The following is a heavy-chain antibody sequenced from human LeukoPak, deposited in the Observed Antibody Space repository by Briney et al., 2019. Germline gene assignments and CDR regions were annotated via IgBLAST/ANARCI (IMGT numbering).Heavy chain of an antibody. CDR1: GGSFSGYY. J-gene: IGHJ6*02. CDR3: ARGGGGFVVVPAATSPPRYGMDV. CDR2: INHSGST. V-gene: IGHV4-34*01. D-gene: IGHD2-2*01. Sequence: SETLSLTCAVYGGSFSGYYWSWIRQPPGKGLEWIGEINHSGSTNYNPSLKSRVTISVDTSKNQFSLKLSSVTAADTAVYYCARGGGGFVVVPAATSPPRYGMDVWGQGTTVTVSS.